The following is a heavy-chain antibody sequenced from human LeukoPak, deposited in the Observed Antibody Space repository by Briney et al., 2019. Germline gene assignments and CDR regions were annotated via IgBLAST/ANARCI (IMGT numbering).Heavy chain of an antibody. Sequence: GASVTVSFKASGYTFTVYYMHWVRQAPGQGLEWMGWINPNSGGTNYAQKFQGRVTMTRDTSTSTVYMELSSLRSEDTAVYYCARGKVVTMVRGVIITHFDYWGQGTLVTVSS. CDR2: INPNSGGT. CDR1: GYTFTVYY. D-gene: IGHD3-10*01. J-gene: IGHJ4*02. CDR3: ARGKVVTMVRGVIITHFDY. V-gene: IGHV1-2*02.